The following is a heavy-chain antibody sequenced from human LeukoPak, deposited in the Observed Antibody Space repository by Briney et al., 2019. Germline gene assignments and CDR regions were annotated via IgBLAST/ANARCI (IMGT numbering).Heavy chain of an antibody. Sequence: PGRSLRLSCAASGFSIDDYAMHWVRQAPGKGLEWVPGVSYNSDNIDYADSVKGRFTISRDNAKNSLYLQMNSLRPEDTALYYCAKDASPGNYYYYFLDVWGKGTTVIVSS. CDR3: AKDASPGNYYYYFLDV. J-gene: IGHJ6*03. CDR2: VSYNSDNI. V-gene: IGHV3-9*01. CDR1: GFSIDDYA.